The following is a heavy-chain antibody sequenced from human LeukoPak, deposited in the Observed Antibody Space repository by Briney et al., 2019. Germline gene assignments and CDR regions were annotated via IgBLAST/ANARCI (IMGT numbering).Heavy chain of an antibody. CDR3: ARNFSSGWFDY. J-gene: IGHJ4*02. CDR2: IYYSGSP. V-gene: IGHV4-39*07. D-gene: IGHD6-19*01. Sequence: PSETLSLTCTVSGGSISSSNYYWGWIRQPPGKGLEWIGSIYYSGSPSYNPSLKSRVTISVDTSKNQFSLKLSSVTAADTAVYYCARNFSSGWFDYWGQGTLVTVPS. CDR1: GGSISSSNYY.